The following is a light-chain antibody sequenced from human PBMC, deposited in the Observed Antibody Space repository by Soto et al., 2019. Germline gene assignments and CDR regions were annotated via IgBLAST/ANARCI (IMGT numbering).Light chain of an antibody. V-gene: IGKV1-27*01. CDR3: QKYSSVIT. CDR2: AAS. Sequence: DFQMTQSPSSLSASVGDRVTITCRASQGISNFLAWYQQKPGKVPKLLISAASTLQSGVPSRFSGSGSGTDFTLTITSLQPEDVATYYCQKYSSVITFGQGTRLEIK. J-gene: IGKJ5*01. CDR1: QGISNF.